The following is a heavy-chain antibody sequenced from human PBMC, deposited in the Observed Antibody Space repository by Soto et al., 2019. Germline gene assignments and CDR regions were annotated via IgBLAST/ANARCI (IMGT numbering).Heavy chain of an antibody. CDR1: GFTFSSYS. D-gene: IGHD2-2*03. Sequence: GGSLRLCGAASGFTFSSYSMNLVRQAPGKGLEWVSYISSSSSTIYYADSVKGRFTISRDNAKNSLYLQMNSLRAEDTAVYYCARDGVGIGYYYYMDVWGKGTTVTVSS. CDR3: ARDGVGIGYYYYMDV. J-gene: IGHJ6*03. CDR2: ISSSSSTI. V-gene: IGHV3-48*01.